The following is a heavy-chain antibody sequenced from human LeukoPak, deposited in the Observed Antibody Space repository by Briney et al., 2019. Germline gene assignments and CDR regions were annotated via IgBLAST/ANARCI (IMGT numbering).Heavy chain of an antibody. J-gene: IGHJ5*02. CDR2: MNPNSGNT. CDR1: GYTFTTYD. D-gene: IGHD4-23*01. V-gene: IGHV1-8*01. CDR3: ARGPNKSDGGNSGSAWFDP. Sequence: ASVKVSCKASGYTFTTYDINWVRQATGQGLEWMGWMNPNSGNTGYAQKFQGRVTMTRNTSISTAYMELSNLRSEDTAVYYCARGPNKSDGGNSGSAWFDPWGQGTLVTVSS.